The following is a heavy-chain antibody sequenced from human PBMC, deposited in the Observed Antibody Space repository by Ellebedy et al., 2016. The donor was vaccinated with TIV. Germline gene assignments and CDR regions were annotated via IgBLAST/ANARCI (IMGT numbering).Heavy chain of an antibody. CDR3: ARFRYTSFWHLGHNGPDC. J-gene: IGHJ4*02. D-gene: IGHD6-19*01. CDR1: GFRFSDYY. Sequence: PGGSLRLSCAASGFRFSDYYMTWIRQAPGKGLEWISYISVDGGATYYSDSVKGRFSISRDNAAQSIYLHINNLRADHTAVYYCARFRYTSFWHLGHNGPDCWGQGTLVSVSS. V-gene: IGHV3-11*01. CDR2: ISVDGGAT.